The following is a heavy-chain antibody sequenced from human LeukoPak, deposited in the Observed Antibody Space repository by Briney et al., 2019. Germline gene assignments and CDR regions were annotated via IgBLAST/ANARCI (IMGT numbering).Heavy chain of an antibody. CDR3: AKFPDSSGYQPENWFDP. Sequence: PGGSLRLSCAASGFTFSSYAMSWVRQAPGKGLEWVSAISGSGGSTYYADSVKGRFTISRDNSKNTLYLQMNSLRAEDTAVYYCAKFPDSSGYQPENWFDPWGQGTLVTVSS. CDR2: ISGSGGST. CDR1: GFTFSSYA. D-gene: IGHD3-22*01. J-gene: IGHJ5*02. V-gene: IGHV3-23*01.